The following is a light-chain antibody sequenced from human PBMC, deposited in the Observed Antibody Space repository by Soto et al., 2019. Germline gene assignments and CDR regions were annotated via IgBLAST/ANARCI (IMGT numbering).Light chain of an antibody. CDR2: GAS. Sequence: EIVLTQSPGTLSLSPGERATLSCRAGQSVTSNYLAWYQQKPGQPPRLLIYGASTRITGVPDRFSGSGSGTDFTLTISRLKPEDFATYYCQHYVGSPRTFGQGTKVEIK. J-gene: IGKJ1*01. CDR1: QSVTSNY. CDR3: QHYVGSPRT. V-gene: IGKV3-20*01.